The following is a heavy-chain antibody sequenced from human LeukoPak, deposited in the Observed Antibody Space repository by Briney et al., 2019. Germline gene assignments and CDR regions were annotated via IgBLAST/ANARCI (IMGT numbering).Heavy chain of an antibody. J-gene: IGHJ4*02. V-gene: IGHV4-39*07. CDR2: IYYSGST. D-gene: IGHD6-19*01. Sequence: PSETLSLTCTVSGGSISSYYWGWIRQPPEKGLEWIGSIYYSGSTYYNPSLKSRVTISVDTSKNQFSLKLSSVTAADTAVYYCARASPSSSGWRTDYFDYWGQGTLVTVSS. CDR1: GGSISSYY. CDR3: ARASPSSSGWRTDYFDY.